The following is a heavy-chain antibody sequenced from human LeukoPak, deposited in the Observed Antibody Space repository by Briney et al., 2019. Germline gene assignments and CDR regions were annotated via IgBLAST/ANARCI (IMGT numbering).Heavy chain of an antibody. CDR3: ARDMVRGVGWFDP. CDR2: VYHSGST. V-gene: IGHV4-4*02. Sequence: PSGTLSLTCAVSGDSISSHNWWSWVRQPPGKGLEWIGEVYHSGSTNYNPSLKSRVTISVDKSKNQFSLKLTSVTAADTAVYYCARDMVRGVGWFDPWGQGTLVTVSS. D-gene: IGHD3-10*01. CDR1: GDSISSHNW. J-gene: IGHJ5*02.